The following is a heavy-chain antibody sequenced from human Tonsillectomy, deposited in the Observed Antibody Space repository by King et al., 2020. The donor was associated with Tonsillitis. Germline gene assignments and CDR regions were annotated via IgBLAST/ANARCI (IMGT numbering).Heavy chain of an antibody. CDR1: GFTFSSYA. Sequence: VQLVESGGGLVQPGGSLRLSCAASGFTFSSYAMSWVRQAPGKGLEWVSAISGSGGSPYYADSVKGRFTISRDNSKNTLYLQMNSLRAEDTAVYYCAKVLDYYDSSGYYSQDDYWGQGTLVTVSS. V-gene: IGHV3-23*04. CDR3: AKVLDYYDSSGYYSQDDY. CDR2: ISGSGGSP. D-gene: IGHD3-22*01. J-gene: IGHJ4*02.